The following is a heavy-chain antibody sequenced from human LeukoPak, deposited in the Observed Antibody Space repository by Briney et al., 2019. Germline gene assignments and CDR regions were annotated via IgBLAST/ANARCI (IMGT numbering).Heavy chain of an antibody. Sequence: PGGSLRLSCAASGFTFTTYAMSWVRQAPGKGLEWVSGISGSGGNPYYADSVKGRFTISRDNSKNTLYLQMDSLRAEDTALYYCAKAETGDSWVYYYYYMDVWGKGTTVTVSS. D-gene: IGHD7-27*01. CDR3: AKAETGDSWVYYYYYMDV. J-gene: IGHJ6*03. V-gene: IGHV3-23*01. CDR1: GFTFTTYA. CDR2: ISGSGGNP.